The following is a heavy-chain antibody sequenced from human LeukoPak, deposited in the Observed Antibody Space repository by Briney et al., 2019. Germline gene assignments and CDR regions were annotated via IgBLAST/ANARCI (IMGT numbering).Heavy chain of an antibody. J-gene: IGHJ4*02. D-gene: IGHD5-12*01. V-gene: IGHV1-3*01. CDR1: GYTFTSYA. Sequence: GASVKVSCKASGYTFTSYAMHWVRQAPGQRLEWMGWINAGNGNTKYSQKFQGRVAITRNTSASTAYMELSSLRSEDTAVYYCAKNFRRGYSGYDYGTDFDYWGQGTLVTVSS. CDR2: INAGNGNT. CDR3: AKNFRRGYSGYDYGTDFDY.